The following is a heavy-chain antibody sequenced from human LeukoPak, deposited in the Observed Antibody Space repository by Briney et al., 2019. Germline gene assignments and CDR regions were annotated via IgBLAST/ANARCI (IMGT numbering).Heavy chain of an antibody. CDR1: GYTFTSYY. CDR3: AREGVAYNWKSSSWFDP. Sequence: ASVKVSCKASGYTFTSYYMHWVRQAPGQGLEWMGIINPSGGSTSYAQKFQGRVTMTRDMSTSTVYMELSSLRSEDTAVYYCAREGVAYNWKSSSWFDPWGQGTLVTASS. CDR2: INPSGGST. V-gene: IGHV1-46*01. J-gene: IGHJ5*02. D-gene: IGHD1-20*01.